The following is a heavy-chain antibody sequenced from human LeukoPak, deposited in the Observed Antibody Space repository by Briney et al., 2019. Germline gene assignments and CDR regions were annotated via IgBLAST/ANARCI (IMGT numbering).Heavy chain of an antibody. CDR2: ISYDGSNK. CDR3: AKGIRTRPMIVAH. CDR1: GFTFSSYG. J-gene: IGHJ4*02. Sequence: GGSLRLSCAASGFTFSSYGMHWVRQAPGKGLEWVAVISYDGSNKYYADSVKGRFTISRDNSKNTLYLQMNSLRAEDMAVYYCAKGIRTRPMIVAHWGQGTLVTVSS. V-gene: IGHV3-30*18. D-gene: IGHD3-22*01.